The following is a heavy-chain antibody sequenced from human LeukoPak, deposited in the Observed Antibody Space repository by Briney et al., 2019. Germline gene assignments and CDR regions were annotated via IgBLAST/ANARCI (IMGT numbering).Heavy chain of an antibody. V-gene: IGHV3-48*02. CDR3: ARDHSSSWTFDY. J-gene: IGHJ4*02. CDR1: GFAFSSYS. Sequence: PGGSLRLSCAASGFAFSSYSMNWVRLAPGKGLEWVSYISRSSSILYYADSVKGRFTISRDNAKNSLYLQMNSLRDEDTAVYYCARDHSSSWTFDYWGQGTLVTVSP. D-gene: IGHD6-13*01. CDR2: ISRSSSIL.